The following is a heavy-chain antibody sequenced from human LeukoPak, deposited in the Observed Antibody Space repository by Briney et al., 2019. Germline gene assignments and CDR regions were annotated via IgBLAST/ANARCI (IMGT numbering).Heavy chain of an antibody. Sequence: SVKVSCKASGYTFTSYYINGVGQATGQGREGMGLMNPNSCNTGYAQKFQGRVTMTRNTSISTAYMELSSLRSEDTDVYYCARSTMVRGVIITKFDYWGQGPLAPVSS. D-gene: IGHD3-10*01. CDR3: ARSTMVRGVIITKFDY. V-gene: IGHV1-8*01. CDR2: MNPNSCNT. J-gene: IGHJ4*02. CDR1: GYTFTSYY.